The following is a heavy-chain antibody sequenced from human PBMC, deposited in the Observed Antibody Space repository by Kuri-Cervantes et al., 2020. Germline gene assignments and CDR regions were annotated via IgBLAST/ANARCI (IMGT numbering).Heavy chain of an antibody. Sequence: SETLSLTCTVSGYSISSGYYWGWIRQPPGEGLEWIGCIFYTGSTNYNASLKSRVTISVDTSKNQFYLKLRSVTAADTAVYYCARVGIGLIRGRYYFDSWGQGTLVTVSS. V-gene: IGHV4-38-2*02. CDR1: GYSISSGYY. CDR2: IFYTGST. J-gene: IGHJ4*02. CDR3: ARVGIGLIRGRYYFDS. D-gene: IGHD3-10*01.